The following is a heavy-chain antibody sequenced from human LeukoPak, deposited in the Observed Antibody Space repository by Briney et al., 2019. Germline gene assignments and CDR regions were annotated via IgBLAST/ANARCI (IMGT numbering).Heavy chain of an antibody. D-gene: IGHD2-21*01. J-gene: IGHJ4*01. CDR1: GFTFSSFA. CDR3: AKIVGSRHC. CDR2: IIGNGGSA. V-gene: IGHV3-23*01. Sequence: GGSLRLSCSASGFTFSSFALSWVRQAPGKGLEWVSGIIGNGGSAYYADSVKGRFTISRDNSKNTLYLQMNSLRAEDTAVYYCAKIVGSRHCWGHGTLVTVSS.